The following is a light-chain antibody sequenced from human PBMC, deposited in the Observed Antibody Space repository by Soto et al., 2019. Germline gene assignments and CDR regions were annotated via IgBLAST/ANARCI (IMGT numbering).Light chain of an antibody. CDR2: DAS. Sequence: GDRVTITCRASQTINSWLAWYQQKPGKAPELLIYDASSLESGVPSRFSGTGSGTEFALTISSLQPDDCATYYCQQYHRSSITFGQGTRLEIK. J-gene: IGKJ5*01. V-gene: IGKV1-5*01. CDR1: QTINSW. CDR3: QQYHRSSIT.